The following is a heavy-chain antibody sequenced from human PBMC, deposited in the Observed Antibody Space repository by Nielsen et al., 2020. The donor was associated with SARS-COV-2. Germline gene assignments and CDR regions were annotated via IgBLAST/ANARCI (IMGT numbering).Heavy chain of an antibody. V-gene: IGHV1-2*06. CDR2: INLNSGGT. CDR1: GYTFTGYY. J-gene: IGHJ5*02. D-gene: IGHD3-9*01. Sequence: ASVKVSCKASGYTFTGYYMHWVRQAPGQGLEWMGRINLNSGGTNYAQKFQGRVTMTRDTSISTAYLELSRLRSDDTAVYYCARGLWSYYDIVTEDPWGQGTLVTVSS. CDR3: ARGLWSYYDIVTEDP.